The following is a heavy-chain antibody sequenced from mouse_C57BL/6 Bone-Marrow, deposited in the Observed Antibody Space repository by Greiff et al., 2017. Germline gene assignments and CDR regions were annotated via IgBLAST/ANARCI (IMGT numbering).Heavy chain of an antibody. J-gene: IGHJ2*01. CDR2: IYPGSGNT. V-gene: IGHV1-76*01. Sequence: VQRVESGAELVRPGASVKLSCKASGYTFTDYYINWVKQRPGQGLEWIARIYPGSGNTYYNEKFKGKATLTAEKSSSTAYMQLSSLTSEDSAVYFCARGSRLDYWGQGTTLTVSS. CDR1: GYTFTDYY. CDR3: ARGSRLDY. D-gene: IGHD1-1*01.